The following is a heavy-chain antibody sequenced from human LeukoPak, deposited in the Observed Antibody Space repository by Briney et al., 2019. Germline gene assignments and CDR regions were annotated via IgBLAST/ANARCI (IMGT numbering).Heavy chain of an antibody. J-gene: IGHJ4*02. CDR2: MFYSGST. CDR1: GDSTTPYY. V-gene: IGHV4-39*07. Sequence: SETVSLTCGVSGDSTTPYYWGWIRQAPGKGLEWIGSMFYSGSTQSNPSLKSRVRMSLDTSKKEFSLRLSSVTAADTAVYYCARTRYYYNSRSYGAPYYFDYWGQGTLVTVSS. D-gene: IGHD3-10*01. CDR3: ARTRYYYNSRSYGAPYYFDY.